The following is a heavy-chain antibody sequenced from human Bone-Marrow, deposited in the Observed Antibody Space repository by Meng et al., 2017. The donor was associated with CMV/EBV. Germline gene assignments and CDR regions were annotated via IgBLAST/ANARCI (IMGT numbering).Heavy chain of an antibody. CDR2: ISAYSGNT. V-gene: IGHV1-18*01. J-gene: IGHJ6*02. D-gene: IGHD2-15*01. CDR3: ARDGEYCSGGSCQNYYYYGMDV. Sequence: ASVKVFCKASGYTFTSYGISWVRQAPGQGLEWMGWISAYSGNTNYAQKLQGRVTMTTDTSTSTAYVELRSLRSDDTAVYYCARDGEYCSGGSCQNYYYYGMDVWGQGTTVPVPS. CDR1: GYTFTSYG.